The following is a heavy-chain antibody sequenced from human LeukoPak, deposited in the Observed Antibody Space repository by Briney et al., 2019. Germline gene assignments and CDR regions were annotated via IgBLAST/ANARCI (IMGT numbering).Heavy chain of an antibody. Sequence: ASVKVSCKASGYTFTSYYMHWVRQAPGQGLAWMGIINPSGGSTSYAQKFQGRVTITADESTSTAYMELSSLRSEDTAVYYCARDWQGMYYFDYWGQGTLVTVSS. CDR2: INPSGGST. J-gene: IGHJ4*02. CDR3: ARDWQGMYYFDY. V-gene: IGHV1-46*01. CDR1: GYTFTSYY.